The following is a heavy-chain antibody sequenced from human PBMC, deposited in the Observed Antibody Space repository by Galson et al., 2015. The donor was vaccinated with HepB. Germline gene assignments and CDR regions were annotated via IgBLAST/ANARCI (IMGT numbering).Heavy chain of an antibody. Sequence: ETLSLTCTVSGGSISSSSYYWGWIRQPPGKGLEWIGSIYYSGSTYYNPSLKSRVTISVDTSKNQFSLKLSSVTAADTAVYYCARQSSSGLYYYYYYGMDVWGQGTTVTVSS. CDR1: GGSISSSSYY. CDR2: IYYSGST. CDR3: ARQSSSGLYYYYYYGMDV. J-gene: IGHJ6*02. V-gene: IGHV4-39*01. D-gene: IGHD6-6*01.